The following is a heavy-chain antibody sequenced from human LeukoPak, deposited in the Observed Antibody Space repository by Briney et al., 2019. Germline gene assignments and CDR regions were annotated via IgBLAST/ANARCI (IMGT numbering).Heavy chain of an antibody. D-gene: IGHD5-12*01. J-gene: IGHJ5*02. Sequence: PSETLSLTCTVSGCSISSYYWSWIRQPPGKGLEWIGYIYYSGSTNYNPSLKSRVTISVDTAKNQFSLQLSCVTAADTAVYYCARDSLGYDWFDPWGQGTLVTVSS. V-gene: IGHV4-59*01. CDR3: ARDSLGYDWFDP. CDR1: GCSISSYY. CDR2: IYYSGST.